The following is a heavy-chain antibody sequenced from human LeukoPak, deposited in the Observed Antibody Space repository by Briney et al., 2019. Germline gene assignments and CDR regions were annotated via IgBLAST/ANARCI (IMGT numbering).Heavy chain of an antibody. V-gene: IGHV3-30*02. Sequence: GGSLRLSCAASGFTFSSYGMHWVRQAPGKGLEWMAFIRYDGINKYYADSVKGRFTISRDNSKNTLYLQMNSLRAEDTAVYYCASLRGDAHAFDIWGQGTMVTVSS. CDR1: GFTFSSYG. CDR3: ASLRGDAHAFDI. D-gene: IGHD2-21*02. CDR2: IRYDGINK. J-gene: IGHJ3*02.